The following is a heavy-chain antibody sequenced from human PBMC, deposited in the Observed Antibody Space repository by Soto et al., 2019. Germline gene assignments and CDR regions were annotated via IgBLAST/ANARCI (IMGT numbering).Heavy chain of an antibody. J-gene: IGHJ3*02. CDR1: GYTFTSYA. V-gene: IGHV1-3*01. CDR3: ATHKRDIVVVVAANDAFDI. D-gene: IGHD2-15*01. CDR2: INAGNGNT. Sequence: GASVKVSCKASGYTFTSYAMHWVRQAPGQRLEWMGWINAGNGNTKYSQKFQGRVTITRDTSASTAYMELSSLRSEGTAVYYCATHKRDIVVVVAANDAFDIWGQGTMVTVSS.